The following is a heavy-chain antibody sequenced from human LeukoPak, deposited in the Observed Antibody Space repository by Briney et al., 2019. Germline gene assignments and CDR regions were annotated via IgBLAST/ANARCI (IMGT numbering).Heavy chain of an antibody. D-gene: IGHD1-20*01. V-gene: IGHV1-46*01. CDR3: ARPLFCAFDNCGYWLDP. CDR1: GYTFTKYL. CDR2: INPNGDAT. Sequence: ASVKVSCKTSGYTFTKYLIHWVRQAPGQGLEWVGAINPNGDATNYAPRLQGRLTLTQDTSTSTVYMELRGLTPDDTAVYYCARPLFCAFDNCGYWLDPWGPGTLVTVSS. J-gene: IGHJ5*02.